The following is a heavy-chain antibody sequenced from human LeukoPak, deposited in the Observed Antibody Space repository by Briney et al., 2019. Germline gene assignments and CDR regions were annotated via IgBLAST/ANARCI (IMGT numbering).Heavy chain of an antibody. Sequence: ASVTVSCKASGYTFTSYYLYWVRQAPGQGLEWKGVINPSGGSTTSAQKFQGRVTMTRDTSTSTVYMELRSLRSEDTAVYYCARGPGPADDGGGYCFDYWGQGTLVTVSS. CDR2: INPSGGST. V-gene: IGHV1-46*01. CDR3: ARGPGPADDGGGYCFDY. D-gene: IGHD3-22*01. CDR1: GYTFTSYY. J-gene: IGHJ4*02.